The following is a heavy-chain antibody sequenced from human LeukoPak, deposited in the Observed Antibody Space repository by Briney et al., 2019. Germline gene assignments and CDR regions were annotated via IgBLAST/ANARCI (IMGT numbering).Heavy chain of an antibody. CDR3: ATVRGCGGDCYYLGY. D-gene: IGHD2-21*02. CDR1: GFSFNGYG. CDR2: IWYDGSNK. V-gene: IGHV3-33*01. Sequence: PGGSLRLSCAASGFSFNGYGMHWVRQAPGKGLEWVTIIWYDGSNKYYADSVKGRFIISRDNSKNTLYLQMNSLRAEDTAVYYCATVRGCGGDCYYLGYWGQGTLVTVSS. J-gene: IGHJ4*02.